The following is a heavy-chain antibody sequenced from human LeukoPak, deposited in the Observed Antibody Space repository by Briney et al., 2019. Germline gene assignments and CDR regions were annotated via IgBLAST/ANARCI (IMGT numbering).Heavy chain of an antibody. J-gene: IGHJ4*02. D-gene: IGHD3-3*01. CDR2: IYWDDEK. V-gene: IGHV2-5*02. CDR1: GFSLSTTGVT. CDR3: THFLQFYSFDY. Sequence: SGPTLVKPTQTLTLTCNFSGFSLSTTGVTVGWIRQIPGRTLEWLALIYWDDEKRYTPSVKSRVSIARGASEKQVVLTMTNVDPVDTATYYCTHFLQFYSFDYWGQGALVTVSS.